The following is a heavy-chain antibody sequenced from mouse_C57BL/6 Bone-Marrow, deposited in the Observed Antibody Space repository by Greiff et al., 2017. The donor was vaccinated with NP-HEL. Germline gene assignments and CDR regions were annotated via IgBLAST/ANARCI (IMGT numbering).Heavy chain of an antibody. CDR3: TSLTGNYFDY. CDR2: IRNKANNHAT. D-gene: IGHD4-1*01. Sequence: EVHLVESGGGLVQPGGSMKLSCAASGFTFSDAWMDWVRQSPEKGLEWVAEIRNKANNHATYYAESVKGRFTISRDDSKSSVYLQMNSLRAEDTGIYYCTSLTGNYFDYWGQGTTLTVSS. V-gene: IGHV6-6*01. J-gene: IGHJ2*01. CDR1: GFTFSDAW.